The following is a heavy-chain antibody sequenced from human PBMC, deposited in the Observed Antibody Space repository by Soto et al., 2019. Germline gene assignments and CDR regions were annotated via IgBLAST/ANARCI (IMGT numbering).Heavy chain of an antibody. CDR2: INPSSGST. CDR1: GYTFTSYY. D-gene: IGHD3-3*01. J-gene: IGHJ5*02. CDR3: ATTIFGLYWFDP. V-gene: IGHV1-46*01. Sequence: GASVKVSCKASGYTFTSYYMHWVRQAPGQGLEWMGIINPSSGSTTYAQKFQGRVTMTRDTSTSTVYMELSSLRSEDASVYYCATTIFGLYWFDPWDQGTLVTVSS.